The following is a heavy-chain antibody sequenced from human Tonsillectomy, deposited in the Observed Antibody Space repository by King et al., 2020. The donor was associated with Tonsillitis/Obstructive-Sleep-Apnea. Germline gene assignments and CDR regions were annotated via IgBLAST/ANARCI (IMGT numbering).Heavy chain of an antibody. J-gene: IGHJ4*02. CDR2: IYFSGST. V-gene: IGHV4-39*01. D-gene: IGHD5-12*01. CDR1: GGSISSSSYY. Sequence: LQESGPGLVKPSETLSLTCTVSGGSISSSSYYWGWIRQPPGKGLEWIGSIYFSGSTYYSPSTKSRFTISVDTSKNPFSLKVSSVTAADTAVYYCARTPSGSTFDYWGQGTLVTVSS. CDR3: ARTPSGSTFDY.